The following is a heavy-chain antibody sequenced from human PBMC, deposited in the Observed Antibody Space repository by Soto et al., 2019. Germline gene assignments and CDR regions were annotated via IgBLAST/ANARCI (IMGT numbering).Heavy chain of an antibody. D-gene: IGHD2-15*01. CDR3: ARIGYCCGGSCYSGGGYYYYMDV. V-gene: IGHV1-8*01. J-gene: IGHJ6*03. Sequence: ASVKVSCKASGYTFTSYDINWVRQATGQGLEWMGWMNPNSGSTGYAQKFQGRVTMTRNTSISTAYMELSSLRSEDTAVYYCARIGYCCGGSCYSGGGYYYYMDVWGKGTTVTVSS. CDR1: GYTFTSYD. CDR2: MNPNSGST.